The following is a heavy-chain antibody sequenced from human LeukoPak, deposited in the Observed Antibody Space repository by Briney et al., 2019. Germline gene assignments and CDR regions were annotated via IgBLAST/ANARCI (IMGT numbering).Heavy chain of an antibody. Sequence: SETLSLTCTVSGGSISSGGYYWSWIRQHPGKGLEWIGYIYYSGSTYYNPSLKSRVTISVDTSKNQFSLKLSSVTAADTAVYYCARCPEGFAAFDIWGQGTMVTVSS. D-gene: IGHD1-14*01. CDR3: ARCPEGFAAFDI. CDR1: GGSISSGGYY. V-gene: IGHV4-31*03. CDR2: IYYSGST. J-gene: IGHJ3*02.